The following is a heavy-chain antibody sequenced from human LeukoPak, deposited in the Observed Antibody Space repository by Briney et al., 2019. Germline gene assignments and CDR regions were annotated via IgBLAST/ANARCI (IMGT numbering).Heavy chain of an antibody. J-gene: IGHJ4*02. CDR2: IFYSGST. CDR1: GDSIISSKYY. V-gene: IGHV4-39*01. Sequence: SDTLSLTCTVSGDSIISSKYYWGWIRQPPGKGLEWVGTIFYSGSTYYNPSLKSRVTISVDTSKNQFSLKLSSVTAADTAVYYCARPMPGISWYFWGQGTLVTVSS. D-gene: IGHD6-13*01. CDR3: ARPMPGISWYF.